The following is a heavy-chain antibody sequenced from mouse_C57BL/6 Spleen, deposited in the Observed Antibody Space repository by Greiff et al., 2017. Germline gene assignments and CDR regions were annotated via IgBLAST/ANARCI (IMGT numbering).Heavy chain of an antibody. V-gene: IGHV1-42*01. J-gene: IGHJ3*01. CDR1: GYSFTGYY. Sequence: EVQLQQPGPELVKPGASVKISCKASGYSFTGYYMNWVKQSPEKSLEWIGEINPSTGGTTYNQKFKAKATLTVDKSSSTAYMQLKSLTSEDSAVYYCAFITTVVATEAYWGQGTLVTVSA. CDR2: INPSTGGT. CDR3: AFITTVVATEAY. D-gene: IGHD1-1*01.